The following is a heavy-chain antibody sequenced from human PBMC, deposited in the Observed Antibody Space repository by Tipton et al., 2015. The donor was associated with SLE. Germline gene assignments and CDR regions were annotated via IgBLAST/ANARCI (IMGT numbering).Heavy chain of an antibody. CDR2: IDHSRST. Sequence: TLSLTCAVYGGSFSVHYWSWSWIRRPPGKGLEWIGEIDHSRSTNYNPSLKSRVTISRDTSKNQFSLRLSSVTAADTAVFYCASFDYSSFDADYWGQGTLVTVSS. V-gene: IGHV4-34*01. J-gene: IGHJ4*02. CDR3: ASFDYSSFDADY. D-gene: IGHD6-6*01. CDR1: GGSFSVHY.